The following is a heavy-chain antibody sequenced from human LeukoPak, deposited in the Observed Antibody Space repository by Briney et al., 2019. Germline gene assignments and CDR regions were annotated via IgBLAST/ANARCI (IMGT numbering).Heavy chain of an antibody. D-gene: IGHD4-17*01. J-gene: IGHJ4*02. V-gene: IGHV3-21*04. CDR1: GFDFSTFA. Sequence: GGSLRLSCAASGFDFSTFAINWVRQAPGKGLEWVSSISTTSTYIFYADSLKGRFTISRDNAKNSVYLQMNSLRAEDTAVYYCATGAYGDPRGYFDYWGQGTLVTVSS. CDR2: ISTTSTYI. CDR3: ATGAYGDPRGYFDY.